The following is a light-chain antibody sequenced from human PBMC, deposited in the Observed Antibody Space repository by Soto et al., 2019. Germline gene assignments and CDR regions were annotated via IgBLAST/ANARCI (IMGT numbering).Light chain of an antibody. Sequence: DIQMTQSLSSLSASVGHTVTITCRASQSISNCLSWYHHKPGKSPKFLIYVASTLQRGVPSRFIGSGSGTDFTLSISSLQPEDGGTHSCQQTSSPPFPFGHGTKLAIK. CDR3: QQTSSPPFP. J-gene: IGKJ2*01. CDR2: VAS. V-gene: IGKV1-39*01. CDR1: QSISNC.